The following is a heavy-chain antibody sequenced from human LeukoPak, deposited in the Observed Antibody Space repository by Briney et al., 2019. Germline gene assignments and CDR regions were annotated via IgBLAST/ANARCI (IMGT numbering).Heavy chain of an antibody. CDR2: IYYSGST. D-gene: IGHD6-13*01. Sequence: SETLSLTCTVSGGSFSSGGYYWSWIRQHPEKGLEWIGYIYYSGSTYYNPSLKSRVTISVDTSKNQFSLKLSSVTAADTAVYYCARAGSSWSRAFDYWGQGALVTVSS. J-gene: IGHJ4*02. V-gene: IGHV4-31*03. CDR3: ARAGSSWSRAFDY. CDR1: GGSFSSGGYY.